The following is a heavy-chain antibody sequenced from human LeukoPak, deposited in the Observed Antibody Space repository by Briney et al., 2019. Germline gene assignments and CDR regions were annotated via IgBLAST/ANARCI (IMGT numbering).Heavy chain of an antibody. V-gene: IGHV3-9*01. CDR1: GFTFDDYA. CDR2: ISWNSGSI. CDR3: AKGFGDILTGIDY. J-gene: IGHJ4*02. Sequence: GRSLRLSCAASGFTFDDYAIHWVPQAPGKGLEWVSGISWNSGSIGYADSVKGRFTISRDNAKNSLYLQMNSLRAEDTALYYCAKGFGDILTGIDYWGQGTLVTVSS. D-gene: IGHD3-9*01.